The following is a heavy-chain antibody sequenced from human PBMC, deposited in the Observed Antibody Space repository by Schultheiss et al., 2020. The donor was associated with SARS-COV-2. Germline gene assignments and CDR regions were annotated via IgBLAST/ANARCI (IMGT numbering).Heavy chain of an antibody. D-gene: IGHD3-10*01. J-gene: IGHJ6*03. CDR3: ARANRGVRYMDV. V-gene: IGHV4-34*01. CDR2: IYYSATT. CDR1: GGSFSGYY. Sequence: SETLSLTCAVYGGSFSGYYWSWIRQPPGKGLEWIGYIYYSATTYYNPSLKSRVTISVDTSKNQFSLKLSSVTAADTAVYYCARANRGVRYMDVWGKGTTVTVSS.